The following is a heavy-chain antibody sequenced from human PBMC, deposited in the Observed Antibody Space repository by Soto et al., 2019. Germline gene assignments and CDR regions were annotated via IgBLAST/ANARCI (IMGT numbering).Heavy chain of an antibody. J-gene: IGHJ4*02. CDR2: VHSTGNT. CDR3: ARRDTYSFYY. V-gene: IGHV4-31*03. CDR1: GDSINTFSYF. Sequence: QVQLRESGPGLVEPSQTLSLTCTASGDSINTFSYFWSWIRQHPQKGLEWIGYVHSTGNTYYNPSLESRVTISIDTSENEFSLDLDYLTPADTAVYYCARRDTYSFYYWGQGIRVTVSS. D-gene: IGHD2-21*02.